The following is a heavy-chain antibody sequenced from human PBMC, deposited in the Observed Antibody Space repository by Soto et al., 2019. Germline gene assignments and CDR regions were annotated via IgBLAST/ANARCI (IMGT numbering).Heavy chain of an antibody. D-gene: IGHD3-22*01. J-gene: IGHJ5*02. V-gene: IGHV4-39*01. CDR2: IYYSGST. Sequence: ASETLSLTCTVSGGSISSSSYYWGWIRQPPGKGLEWIGSIYYSGSTYYNPSLKSRVTIPVDTSKNQFSLKLSSVTAADTAVYYCERGGLAGVIVVVTRYNWFDPRDQGTLVTVSP. CDR3: ERGGLAGVIVVVTRYNWFDP. CDR1: GGSISSSSYY.